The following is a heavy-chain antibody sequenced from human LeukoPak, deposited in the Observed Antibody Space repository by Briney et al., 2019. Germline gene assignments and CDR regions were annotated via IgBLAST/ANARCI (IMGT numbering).Heavy chain of an antibody. V-gene: IGHV3-23*01. CDR2: INDSGRRT. CDR3: ASSTYNYDYALDV. D-gene: IGHD5-24*01. CDR1: GFIFSTYR. Sequence: GGSLRLSCAASGFIFSTYRMSRVRQAPGKGLEWVSLINDSGRRTYYADSVKGRFTVSRDNSKYTLYLQMNSLRDEDTAVYYCASSTYNYDYALDVWGQGTTVTVSS. J-gene: IGHJ6*02.